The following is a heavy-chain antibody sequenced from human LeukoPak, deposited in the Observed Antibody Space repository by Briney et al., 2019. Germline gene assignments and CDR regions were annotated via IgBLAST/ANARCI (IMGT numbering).Heavy chain of an antibody. Sequence: PGGSLRLSCAASGFTFSSYAMSWVRQAPGKGLEWVSAISGSGGSTYYADSVKGRFTISRDNSKNTLYLQMNSLRAEDTAVYDCAKSNQYCSGGSCSFDPWGQGTLVTVSS. CDR2: ISGSGGST. CDR1: GFTFSSYA. D-gene: IGHD2-15*01. V-gene: IGHV3-23*01. J-gene: IGHJ5*02. CDR3: AKSNQYCSGGSCSFDP.